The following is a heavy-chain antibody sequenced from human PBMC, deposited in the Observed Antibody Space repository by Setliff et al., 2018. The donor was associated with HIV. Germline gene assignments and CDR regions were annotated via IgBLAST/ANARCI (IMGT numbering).Heavy chain of an antibody. D-gene: IGHD4-4*01. CDR2: IDPQDGET. Sequence: ASVKVSCKASGYTFTDYFIHWILQAPGKGLEWMGRIDPQDGETTFAEKLQGRVTVTADTSTDIAYMELSSLRSDDTAVYYCAAIAYSRPDYWGQGTLVTVSS. CDR3: AAIAYSRPDY. J-gene: IGHJ4*02. CDR1: GYTFTDYF. V-gene: IGHV1-69-2*01.